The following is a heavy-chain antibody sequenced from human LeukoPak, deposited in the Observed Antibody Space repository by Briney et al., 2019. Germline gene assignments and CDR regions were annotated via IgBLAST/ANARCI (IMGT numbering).Heavy chain of an antibody. Sequence: PGGSLRLSCTASGFSFGDYGMSWVRQAPGKGLEWVSSISTSSSYIYYADSVKGRFTISRDNAKKSLYLQMNSLRAGDTAVYYCARDGGDYYDSSGYPFHHWGQGTLVTVSS. J-gene: IGHJ1*01. CDR3: ARDGGDYYDSSGYPFHH. CDR2: ISTSSSYI. V-gene: IGHV3-21*01. CDR1: GFSFGDYG. D-gene: IGHD3-22*01.